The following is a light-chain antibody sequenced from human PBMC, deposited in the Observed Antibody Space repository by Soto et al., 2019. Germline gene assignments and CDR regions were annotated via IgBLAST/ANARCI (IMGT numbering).Light chain of an antibody. CDR1: QGIRDE. CDR2: AAS. Sequence: AIQMTQSPSSPSASVGDRVTITCRASQGIRDELGWYQQKAGKAPNLLISAASRLQSGVPSRFSGRGSGTDFTLTISSLQPEDFATYYCLQDYDYPRTFGQGTKVEIK. J-gene: IGKJ1*01. CDR3: LQDYDYPRT. V-gene: IGKV1-6*01.